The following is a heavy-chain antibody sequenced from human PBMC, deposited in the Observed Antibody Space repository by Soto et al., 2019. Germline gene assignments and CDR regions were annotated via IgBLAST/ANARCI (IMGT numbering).Heavy chain of an antibody. J-gene: IGHJ4*02. CDR2: ITGSGDST. V-gene: IGHV3-23*01. CDR1: GFTFSSHA. D-gene: IGHD6-19*01. Sequence: GGSLRLSCAVSGFTFSSHAMSWVRQAPGKGLECVSSITGSGDSTYYADSVKGRFTISRDKSKSTLYLQMNSLRAEDTAFYFFAKDLQFSGWLSAQTFDYWGQGTQVTVSS. CDR3: AKDLQFSGWLSAQTFDY.